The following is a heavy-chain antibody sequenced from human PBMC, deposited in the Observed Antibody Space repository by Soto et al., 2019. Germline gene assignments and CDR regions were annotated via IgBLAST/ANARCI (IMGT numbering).Heavy chain of an antibody. V-gene: IGHV4-39*01. CDR3: ARQGLLRRHFDY. D-gene: IGHD3-22*01. Sequence: PSETLSLTCTVSGGSISSSSYYWGWIRQPPGKGLEWIGSIYYSGSTYYNPSLKSRVTISVDTSKNQFSLKLSSVTAADTAVYYCARQGLLRRHFDYWGQGTLVTVSS. CDR2: IYYSGST. CDR1: GGSISSSSYY. J-gene: IGHJ4*02.